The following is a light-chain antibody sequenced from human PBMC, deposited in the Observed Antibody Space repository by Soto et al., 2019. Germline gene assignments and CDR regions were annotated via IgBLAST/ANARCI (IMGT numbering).Light chain of an antibody. CDR1: QSVSGW. V-gene: IGKV1-5*01. CDR2: SAY. J-gene: IGKJ1*01. CDR3: QQYNSYWT. Sequence: DIQMTQSPSTLSASVGDTVTVTCRASQSVSGWLAWYQQKPGEAPKLLIYSAYTLQSGVPSRFSGSGSGTEFTLTISSLQPDDFATYYCQQYNSYWTFGQGTKVDIK.